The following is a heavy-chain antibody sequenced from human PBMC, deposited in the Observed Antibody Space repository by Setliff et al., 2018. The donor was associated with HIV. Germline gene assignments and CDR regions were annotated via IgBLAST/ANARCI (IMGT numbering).Heavy chain of an antibody. V-gene: IGHV1-46*01. D-gene: IGHD3-10*01. CDR3: ARGGYHGFGSYGDY. J-gene: IGHJ4*02. CDR1: GYTFTSHY. CDR2: LNPSGDST. Sequence: ASVKVSCKASGYTFTSHYVHWVRQAPGQGLEWMGILNPSGDSTAYAQKFQGRVTMTRDTSTSTVYMEMSRLRSDDTAVYYCARGGYHGFGSYGDYWGQGTLVTVSS.